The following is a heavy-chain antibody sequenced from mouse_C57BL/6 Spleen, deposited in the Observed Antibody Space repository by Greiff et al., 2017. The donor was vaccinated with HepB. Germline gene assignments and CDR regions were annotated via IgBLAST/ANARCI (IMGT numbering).Heavy chain of an antibody. J-gene: IGHJ2*01. CDR2: ISYDGSN. V-gene: IGHV3-6*01. CDR1: GYSITSGYY. Sequence: EVKLQESGPGLVKPSQSLSLTCSVTGYSITSGYYWNWIRQFPGNKLEWMGYISYDGSNNYNPSLKNRISITRDTSKNQFFLKLNSVTTEDTATYYCAGGDYWGQGTTLTVSS. CDR3: AGGDY.